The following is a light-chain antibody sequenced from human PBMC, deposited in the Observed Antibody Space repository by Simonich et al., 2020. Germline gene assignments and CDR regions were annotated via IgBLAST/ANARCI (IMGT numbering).Light chain of an antibody. V-gene: IGKV3D-20*01. J-gene: IGKJ4*01. Sequence: EIVLTQSPGTLSLSPGERATLSCSASKSVSSSYLAWYQQKPGLAPRLLIYDASSRATGIPDRFSGSGSGTDFTLTISRLEPEDFAVYYCQQYGSSPFTFGGGTKVEIK. CDR1: KSVSSSY. CDR2: DAS. CDR3: QQYGSSPFT.